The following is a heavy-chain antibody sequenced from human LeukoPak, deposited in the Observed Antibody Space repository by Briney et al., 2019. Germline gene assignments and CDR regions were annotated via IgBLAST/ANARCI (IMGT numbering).Heavy chain of an antibody. D-gene: IGHD1-1*01. J-gene: IGHJ4*02. V-gene: IGHV3-48*02. CDR1: GITLSSYS. CDR2: ISSSSTTI. Sequence: GGSLRLSCAASGITLSSYSMNWVRQPPGKGLEWVSYISSSSTTIYYADSVKGRFTISRDNAKNSLYLQMNSLRDDDTAVYYCASATGDYWGQGTLVTVSS. CDR3: ASATGDY.